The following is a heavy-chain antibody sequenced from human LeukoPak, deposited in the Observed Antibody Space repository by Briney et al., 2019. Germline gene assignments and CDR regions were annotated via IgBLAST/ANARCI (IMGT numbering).Heavy chain of an antibody. CDR1: XYXXXXXX. D-gene: IGHD2-15*01. V-gene: IGHV5-51*01. CDR2: XXXADSDI. CDR3: ARQEYCSGGSCYTWFDP. J-gene: IGHJ5*02. Sequence: GESLKISCKGXXYXXXXXXXGXVRQXPXXXXXXXXXXXXADSDIRYSPSFQGQVTISADKSISTAYLQWSSLKASDTAMYYCARQEYCSGGSCYTWFDPWGQVTLVTVSS.